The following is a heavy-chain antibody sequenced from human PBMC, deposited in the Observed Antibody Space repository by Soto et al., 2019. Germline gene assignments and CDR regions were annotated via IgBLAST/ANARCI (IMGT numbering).Heavy chain of an antibody. J-gene: IGHJ4*02. CDR2: IIPILGIT. CDR3: VRGLGERMDY. CDR1: GGTFSSYS. V-gene: IGHV1-69*02. Sequence: QVQLVQPGAEVKKPGSSVKVSCKASGGTFSSYSISWVRQAPGQGLEWMGRIIPILGITNYAQKSQGRVTIIAGKSTSTPYVELSSVRSEDTAVYYCVRGLGERMDYWGQGTLVTGSS. D-gene: IGHD3-10*01.